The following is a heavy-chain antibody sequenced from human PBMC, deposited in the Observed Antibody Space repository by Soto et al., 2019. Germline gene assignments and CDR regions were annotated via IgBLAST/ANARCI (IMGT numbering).Heavy chain of an antibody. D-gene: IGHD6-13*01. Sequence: QVQLQQWGAGLLKPSETLSLTCAVYGGSFSGYYWSWIRQPPGKGLEWIGEVNHSGSTNYNPSLKRRVTISVDTSKNQFSLKLSSVTAADTAGYYCARVLAAAEAFDIWGQGTMVTVSS. J-gene: IGHJ3*02. CDR1: GGSFSGYY. CDR2: VNHSGST. CDR3: ARVLAAAEAFDI. V-gene: IGHV4-34*01.